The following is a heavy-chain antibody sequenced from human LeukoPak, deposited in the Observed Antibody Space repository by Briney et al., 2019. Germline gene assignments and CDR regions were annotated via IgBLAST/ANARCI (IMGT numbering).Heavy chain of an antibody. D-gene: IGHD3-22*01. Sequence: SETLSLTCTVSGGSISSYYWSWIRQPPGKGLEWIGYIYYSGSTNYNPSLKSRVTISVDTSKNQFSLKLSSVTAADTAVYYCARLSYYDSSGYYRGGAFDYWGQGTLVTVS. V-gene: IGHV4-59*08. CDR2: IYYSGST. J-gene: IGHJ4*02. CDR3: ARLSYYDSSGYYRGGAFDY. CDR1: GGSISSYY.